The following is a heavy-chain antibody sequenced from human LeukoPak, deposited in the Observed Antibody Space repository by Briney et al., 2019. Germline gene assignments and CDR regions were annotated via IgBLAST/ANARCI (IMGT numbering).Heavy chain of an antibody. CDR1: GFTFSSHW. J-gene: IGHJ2*01. D-gene: IGHD1-26*01. CDR2: LKSDGRST. V-gene: IGHV3-74*01. Sequence: GGSLRLSCAASGFTFSSHWMHWVRQAPGKELVWVSRLKSDGRSTSYADSVKGRFTISRDNAKNTLYLQMNSLGAEDTAVYYCARVGQGEWFFDLWGRGTLVTVSS. CDR3: ARVGQGEWFFDL.